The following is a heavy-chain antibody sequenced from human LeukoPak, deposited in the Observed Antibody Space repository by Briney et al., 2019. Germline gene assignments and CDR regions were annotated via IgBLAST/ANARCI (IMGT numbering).Heavy chain of an antibody. D-gene: IGHD6-19*01. CDR3: ARVGSSAWPFG. J-gene: IGHJ4*02. Sequence: GGSLRLSCAASEFSVGSNYMTWVRQAPGKGLEWVSLIYSGGSTYYADSVKGRFTISRDNAKNSVYLQMNSLRVEDTALYYCARVGSSAWPFGWGQGTLVTVSS. V-gene: IGHV3-66*01. CDR1: EFSVGSNY. CDR2: IYSGGST.